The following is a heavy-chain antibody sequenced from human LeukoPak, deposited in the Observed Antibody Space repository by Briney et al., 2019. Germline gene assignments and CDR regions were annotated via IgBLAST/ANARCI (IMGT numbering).Heavy chain of an antibody. J-gene: IGHJ4*02. V-gene: IGHV4-39*01. CDR2: VNFSGRT. Sequence: SETLSLTCTVSGGSISSNNYCSGWVRHLPGNWLEWIGCVNFSGRTNYHPSLKSRVATSVDTSKNQFSLQLTYMTAADAAVYYCARLNPPYPLTNSEAYFHCWGQGTLVTVSS. CDR1: GGSISSNNYC. CDR3: ARLNPPYPLTNSEAYFHC. D-gene: IGHD4-23*01.